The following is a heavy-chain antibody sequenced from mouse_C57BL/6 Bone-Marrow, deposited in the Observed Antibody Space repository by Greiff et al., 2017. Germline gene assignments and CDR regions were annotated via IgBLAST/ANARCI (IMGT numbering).Heavy chain of an antibody. J-gene: IGHJ4*01. CDR2: IWSVGST. Sequence: VKLMESGPGLVAPSQSLSITCTVSGFSLTSYGVHWVRQPPGKGLECLVVIWSVGSTTYNSALKSRLSISKDTSKSQVFLKMNRLQTDYTAMYYCARLGGAMGDRGQGASVTVSA. D-gene: IGHD4-1*01. CDR3: ARLGGAMGD. V-gene: IGHV2-6*03. CDR1: GFSLTSYG.